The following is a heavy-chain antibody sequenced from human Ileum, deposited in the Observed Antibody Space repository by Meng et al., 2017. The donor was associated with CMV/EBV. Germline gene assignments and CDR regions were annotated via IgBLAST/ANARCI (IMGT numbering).Heavy chain of an antibody. CDR1: GFTFSNYG. CDR2: IWHDGSNK. V-gene: IGHV3-33*06. CDR3: ANNFDY. Sequence: GGSLRLSCAASGFTFSNYGMHWVRQAPGKGLEWVAVIWHDGSNKYYADSVKGRFTISRDNSKNTLYLQMNNLRAEDTAVYYCANNFDYWGQGTLVTVSS. J-gene: IGHJ4*02.